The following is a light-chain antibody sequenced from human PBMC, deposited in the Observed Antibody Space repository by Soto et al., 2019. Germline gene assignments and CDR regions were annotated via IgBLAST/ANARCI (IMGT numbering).Light chain of an antibody. J-gene: IGKJ5*01. CDR1: QSVSSSY. V-gene: IGKV3-20*01. CDR2: GAS. Sequence: IVLTQSPGALSLSPGERSTRSCAASQSVSSSYLAWYQQRPGQAPRLLISGASNRATGIPVRFSGSGSGTDFTLTISGLEPEDFAVYYCQQYGSSSITFGQGTRLEI. CDR3: QQYGSSSIT.